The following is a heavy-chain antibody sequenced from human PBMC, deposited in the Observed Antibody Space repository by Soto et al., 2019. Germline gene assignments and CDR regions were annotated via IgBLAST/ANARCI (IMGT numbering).Heavy chain of an antibody. J-gene: IGHJ6*02. CDR2: ISGSSGNST. CDR1: GFTFSDYA. Sequence: GGSLRLSCAASGFTFSDYAMNWVRQAPGKGLEWVSFISGSSGNSTYYADSVKGRFTVSRDNSKNTLYPQMNSLRAEDTAVYYCAKHPYWGAYYYNGMDVWGQGTTVTVSS. D-gene: IGHD7-27*01. V-gene: IGHV3-23*01. CDR3: AKHPYWGAYYYNGMDV.